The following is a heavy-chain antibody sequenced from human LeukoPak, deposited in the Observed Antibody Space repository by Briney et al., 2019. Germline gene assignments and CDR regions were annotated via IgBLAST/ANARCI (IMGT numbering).Heavy chain of an antibody. Sequence: SETLSLTCTVSGASIGSYNSYWGWIRHPPGKGLEWVGSIYHSGSTYYNPSLKSRVTISTDFSKNQFSLKLSSVTVAETAVYFCAGDQFSSNWYKDWGPGTLVTVSS. CDR1: GASIGSYNSY. CDR3: AGDQFSSNWYKD. J-gene: IGHJ4*02. V-gene: IGHV4-39*07. CDR2: IYHSGST. D-gene: IGHD6-13*01.